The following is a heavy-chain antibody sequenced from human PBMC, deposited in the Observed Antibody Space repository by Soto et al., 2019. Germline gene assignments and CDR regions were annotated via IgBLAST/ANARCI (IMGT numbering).Heavy chain of an antibody. V-gene: IGHV1-3*01. CDR3: ARDWYRDTSEISDY. CDR2: INAGNGNT. CDR1: GYDFTTYG. Sequence: VASVKVSCKGSGYDFTTYGITWVRQAPGQRLEWMGWINAGNGNTKYSQKFQGRVTITRDTSASTAYMELSSLRSEDTAVYYCARDWYRDTSEISDYWGQGTLVTVSS. J-gene: IGHJ4*02. D-gene: IGHD1-26*01.